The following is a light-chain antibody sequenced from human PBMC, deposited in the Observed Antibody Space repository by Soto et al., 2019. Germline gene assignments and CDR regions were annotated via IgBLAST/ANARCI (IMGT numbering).Light chain of an antibody. J-gene: IGKJ1*01. V-gene: IGKV1-5*01. CDR3: QQYNSYPT. Sequence: DIQMTQSASTLSASLGDRVTITCRASQSISSWLAWYQQKPGKAPKLLIYDASSLESGVPSRFSGSGSGTEFTLTISSLKPDDFATYYCQQYNSYPTFGQGTKVDIK. CDR1: QSISSW. CDR2: DAS.